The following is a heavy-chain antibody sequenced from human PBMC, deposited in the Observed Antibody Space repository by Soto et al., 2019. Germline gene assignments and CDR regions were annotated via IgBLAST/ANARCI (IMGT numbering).Heavy chain of an antibody. Sequence: EVQLLESGGGLVQPGGSLRLSCAASGFTFSSYAMSWVRQAPGKGLEWVSAISGSGGNTYYADSVKGRFTISRDNSKNTRYRQMNSLRAEDTAVYYCAKSLVARPYDYWCQGTLVTVSS. CDR3: AKSLVARPYDY. CDR2: ISGSGGNT. CDR1: GFTFSSYA. D-gene: IGHD6-6*01. J-gene: IGHJ4*02. V-gene: IGHV3-23*01.